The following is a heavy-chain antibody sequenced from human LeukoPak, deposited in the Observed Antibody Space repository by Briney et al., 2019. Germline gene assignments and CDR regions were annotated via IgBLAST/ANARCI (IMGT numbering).Heavy chain of an antibody. Sequence: ASVKVSCKASGGTFSSYAISWVRQAPGQGLEWMGGITPIFGTANYAQKFQGRVTITADESTSTAYMELSSLRSEDTAVYYCARSQRYYYGSGSYWALDYYYGMDVWGQGTTVTVSS. D-gene: IGHD3-10*01. J-gene: IGHJ6*02. CDR1: GGTFSSYA. V-gene: IGHV1-69*13. CDR2: ITPIFGTA. CDR3: ARSQRYYYGSGSYWALDYYYGMDV.